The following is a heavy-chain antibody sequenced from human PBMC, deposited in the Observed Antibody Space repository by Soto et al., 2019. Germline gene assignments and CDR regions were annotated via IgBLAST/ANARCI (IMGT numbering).Heavy chain of an antibody. V-gene: IGHV3-7*01. CDR2: INPDGSEK. CDR1: GFTFSSFW. Sequence: GGSLRLSCAAFGFTFSSFWMDWVRQAPGKGLEWVANINPDGSEKHYVDSVKGRFTISRDNAKNSLYLQMSSLTAEDSALYYCSRSLDSWGQGTRVTVSS. CDR3: SRSLDS. J-gene: IGHJ4*02.